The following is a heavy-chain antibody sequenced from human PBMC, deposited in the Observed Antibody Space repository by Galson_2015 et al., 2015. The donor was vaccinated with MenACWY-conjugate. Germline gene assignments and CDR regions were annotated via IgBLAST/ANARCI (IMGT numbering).Heavy chain of an antibody. D-gene: IGHD3-16*01. CDR1: GFTFTAYT. J-gene: IGHJ6*02. CDR3: ARDWARADV. V-gene: IGHV3-21*01. CDR2: IDGGSSDI. Sequence: SLRLSCAASGFTFTAYTMNWVRQAPGKGLEWVSSIDGGSSDIYYADSVKGRFTISRDNAKNSLYLQMSCLRAEDTAVYYCARDWARADVWGQGTTVTVSS.